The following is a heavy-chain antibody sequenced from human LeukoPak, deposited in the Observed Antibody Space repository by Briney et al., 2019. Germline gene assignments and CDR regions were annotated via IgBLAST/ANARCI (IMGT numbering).Heavy chain of an antibody. CDR1: GGSFSGYY. J-gene: IGHJ4*02. D-gene: IGHD4-11*01. V-gene: IGHV4-34*01. CDR3: ARGHFTVTPELGY. CDR2: INHSGST. Sequence: SETLSLTCAVYGGSFSGYYRSWIRQPPGKGLEWIGEINHSGSTNYNPSLKSRVTISVDTSKNQFSLKLSSVTAADTAVYYCARGHFTVTPELGYWGQGTLVTVSS.